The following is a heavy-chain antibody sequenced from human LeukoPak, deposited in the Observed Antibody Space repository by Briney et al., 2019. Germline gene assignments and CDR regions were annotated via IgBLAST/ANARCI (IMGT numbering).Heavy chain of an antibody. CDR2: INPNSGGT. Sequence: ASVKVSCKASGYTFTGYYMHWVRQAPGQGLEWMGCINPNSGGTNYAQKFQGWVTMTRDTSISTAYMELSRLRSDDAAVYYCARGEGYTAMGLMDVWGKGTTVTVSS. CDR1: GYTFTGYY. J-gene: IGHJ6*04. V-gene: IGHV1-2*04. CDR3: ARGEGYTAMGLMDV. D-gene: IGHD5-18*01.